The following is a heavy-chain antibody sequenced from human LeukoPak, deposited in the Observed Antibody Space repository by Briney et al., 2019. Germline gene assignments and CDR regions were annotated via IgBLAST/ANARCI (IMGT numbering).Heavy chain of an antibody. CDR2: INGDGGRT. D-gene: IGHD2/OR15-2a*01. V-gene: IGHV3-43*02. Sequence: PGGSLRLSCAASGFTFDDYAMDWVRQAPGKGLEWVSLINGDGGRTFYADSVKGRFTISRDNSKNSLYLQMNSLRTGDTALYYCAKDLASLYDAFDIWGQGTMVTVSS. CDR1: GFTFDDYA. J-gene: IGHJ3*02. CDR3: AKDLASLYDAFDI.